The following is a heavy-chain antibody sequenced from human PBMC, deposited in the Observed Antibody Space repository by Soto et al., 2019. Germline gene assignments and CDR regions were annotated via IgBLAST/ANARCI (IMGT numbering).Heavy chain of an antibody. Sequence: QVQLQESGPGLVKPSQTLSLTCTVSGGSISSGNYYWSWIRQPPGKGLEWIGFISYSGSTYYSTSLKRRVTISVDTSKSQLSLNLSFVTAADTAVYYCATMGTPATGLYFFDYWGQGSLVTVSS. CDR2: ISYSGST. CDR1: GGSISSGNYY. D-gene: IGHD2-15*01. V-gene: IGHV4-30-4*01. J-gene: IGHJ4*02. CDR3: ATMGTPATGLYFFDY.